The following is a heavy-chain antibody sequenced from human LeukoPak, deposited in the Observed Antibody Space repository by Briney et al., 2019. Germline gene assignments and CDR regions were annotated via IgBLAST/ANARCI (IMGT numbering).Heavy chain of an antibody. J-gene: IGHJ4*02. CDR3: ARDRGNYPFDY. D-gene: IGHD4-11*01. CDR1: GASISGYY. V-gene: IGHV4-59*01. CDR2: IYYSGST. Sequence: PSETLSLTCTVSGASISGYYWSWIRQPPGKGLEWIGYIYYSGSTNYNPSLKSRVTISVDTSKNQFSLKVSSVTAADTAVYFCARDRGNYPFDYWGQGTLVTVSS.